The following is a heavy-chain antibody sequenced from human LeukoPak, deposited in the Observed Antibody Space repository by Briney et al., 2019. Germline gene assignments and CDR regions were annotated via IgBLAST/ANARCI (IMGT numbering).Heavy chain of an antibody. CDR2: VYYSGST. J-gene: IGHJ4*02. CDR3: ARAPLRIQLWLHGGYYFDY. D-gene: IGHD5-18*01. CDR1: GDSINTYY. V-gene: IGHV4-59*12. Sequence: SETLSLTCTVSGDSINTYYWTWIRQPPGKGLEYIGYVYYSGSTHYNPSLKSRVTISVDTSKNQFSLKLSSVTAADTAVYYCARAPLRIQLWLHGGYYFDYWGQGTLVTVSS.